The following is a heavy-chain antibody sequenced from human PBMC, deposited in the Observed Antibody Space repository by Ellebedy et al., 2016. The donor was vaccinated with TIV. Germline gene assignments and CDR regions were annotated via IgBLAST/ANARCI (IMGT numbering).Heavy chain of an antibody. CDR2: INDDGTEK. Sequence: GESLKISCAASGFTFSRYWMNWVRQAPGKGLEWVANINDDGTEKYYLESVKGRFTISRDNARNSLFLQLNSLTTEDTAVYYCVRRSGSYFDYWGQGTLLTVSS. CDR1: GFTFSRYW. CDR3: VRRSGSYFDY. J-gene: IGHJ4*02. D-gene: IGHD3-10*01. V-gene: IGHV3-7*01.